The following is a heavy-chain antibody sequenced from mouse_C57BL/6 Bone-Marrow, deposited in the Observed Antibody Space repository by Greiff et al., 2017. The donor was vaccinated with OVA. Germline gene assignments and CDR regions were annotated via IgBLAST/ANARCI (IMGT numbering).Heavy chain of an antibody. CDR2: IYPGNSDT. V-gene: IGHV1-5*01. J-gene: IGHJ1*03. CDR1: GYTFTSYW. D-gene: IGHD1-1*01. CDR3: TVQVITTVVDWYFDV. Sequence: DVQLQQSGTVLARPGASVKMSCKTSGYTFTSYWMHWVKQRPGQGLEWIGAIYPGNSDTSYNQKFKGKAKLTAVTSASTAYMELSSLTNEDSAVYYCTVQVITTVVDWYFDVWGTGTTVTVSS.